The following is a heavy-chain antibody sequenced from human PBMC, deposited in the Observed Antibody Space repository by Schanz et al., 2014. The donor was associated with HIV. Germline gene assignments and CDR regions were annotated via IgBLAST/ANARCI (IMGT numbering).Heavy chain of an antibody. V-gene: IGHV3-21*06. CDR2: ISSSGGYI. Sequence: EVQLVESGEGLVKPGGSLRLSCTGSRFPFSSYAINWVRQAPGKGLEWLSSISSSGGYIYYADSVKGRFTISRDNSKNSVFLQMDRLRAEDTAVYYCARGSWYSSGWVDDQYYYDVDVWGQGTTVTVSS. CDR1: RFPFSSYA. J-gene: IGHJ6*02. CDR3: ARGSWYSSGWVDDQYYYDVDV. D-gene: IGHD6-19*01.